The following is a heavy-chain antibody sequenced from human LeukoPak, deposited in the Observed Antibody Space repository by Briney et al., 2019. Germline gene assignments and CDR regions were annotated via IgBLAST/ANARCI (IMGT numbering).Heavy chain of an antibody. D-gene: IGHD3-3*01. V-gene: IGHV3-48*04. CDR2: ISSSSITI. CDR3: ASTTISQYYYYYYMDV. CDR1: GFTFSSYG. Sequence: GGSLRLSCAASGFTFSSYGMNWVRQAPGKGLEWVSYISSSSITIYYADSVKGRFTISRDNAKNSLYLQMNRLRAEDTAVYYCASTTISQYYYYYYMDVWGKGTTVTVSS. J-gene: IGHJ6*03.